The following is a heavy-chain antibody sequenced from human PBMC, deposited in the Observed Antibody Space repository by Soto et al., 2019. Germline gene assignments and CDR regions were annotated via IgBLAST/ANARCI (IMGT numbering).Heavy chain of an antibody. CDR2: TYYRSKWYN. CDR3: ARGSGCSSTSCYTNFDY. D-gene: IGHD2-2*02. Sequence: SQTLSLTCAISGDSVSSNSAAWNWIRQSPSRGLEWLGRTYYRSKWYNDYAVSVKSRITINPDTSKNQFSLQLNSVTPEDTAVYYCARGSGCSSTSCYTNFDYWGQGTLVTVSS. V-gene: IGHV6-1*01. CDR1: GDSVSSNSAA. J-gene: IGHJ4*02.